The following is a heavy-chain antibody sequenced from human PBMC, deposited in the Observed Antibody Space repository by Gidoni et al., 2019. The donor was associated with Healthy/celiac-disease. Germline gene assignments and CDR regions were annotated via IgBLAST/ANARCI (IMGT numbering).Heavy chain of an antibody. V-gene: IGHV1-8*01. CDR2: MNPNSGNT. Sequence: QVQLVQSGAEVKKPWASVKVSCKASGYTFPSYDINWVRQATGQGLEWMGWMNPNSGNTGYAQKFQGRVTMTRNTSISTAYLELSSLRSEDTAVYYCARGLMSRYDDSSGYYPPYYYYGMDVWGQGTTVTVSS. D-gene: IGHD3-22*01. CDR3: ARGLMSRYDDSSGYYPPYYYYGMDV. J-gene: IGHJ6*02. CDR1: GYTFPSYD.